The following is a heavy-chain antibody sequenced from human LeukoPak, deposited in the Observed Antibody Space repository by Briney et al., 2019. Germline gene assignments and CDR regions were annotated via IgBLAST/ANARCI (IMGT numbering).Heavy chain of an antibody. V-gene: IGHV4-59*01. D-gene: IGHD3-22*01. CDR3: ARRGYYYDSRGYYYFDY. CDR2: LHHSGTT. J-gene: IGHJ4*02. Sequence: PSETLSLTCTVSGGTISSYYWGWVRQPPGKGLLWIGDLHHSGTTDYIPSLKSRVTISVDTSKTQFSLKLSSVTAADTAVYHCARRGYYYDSRGYYYFDYWGQGTLVTVSS. CDR1: GGTISSYY.